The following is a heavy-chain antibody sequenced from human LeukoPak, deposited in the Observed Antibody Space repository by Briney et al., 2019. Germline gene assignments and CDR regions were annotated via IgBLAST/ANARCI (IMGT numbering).Heavy chain of an antibody. CDR2: IKSKTDGGTT. D-gene: IGHD6-13*01. CDR3: ATQQQLEHLFDY. Sequence: GGSLRLSCAASGFTFTNAWMSWVRQAPGKGLEWVGRIKSKTDGGTTDYAAPVKGRFTISRDGSGNTLYLQMNSLRTEDTAVYYCATQQQLEHLFDYWGQGTLVTVSS. J-gene: IGHJ4*02. CDR1: GFTFTNAW. V-gene: IGHV3-15*01.